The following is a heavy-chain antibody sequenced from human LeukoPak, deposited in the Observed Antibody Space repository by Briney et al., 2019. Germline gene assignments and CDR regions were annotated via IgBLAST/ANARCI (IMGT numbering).Heavy chain of an antibody. CDR3: ARGSGYSGYVLFDY. J-gene: IGHJ4*02. Sequence: GASVKVSCKASGYTFTSYGISWVRQAPGQGLEWMGWISVYNGNTNYAQKLQGRVTMTTDTSTRTAYMELRSLRFDDTAVYYCARGSGYSGYVLFDYWGQGTLVTVSS. CDR2: ISVYNGNT. D-gene: IGHD5-12*01. CDR1: GYTFTSYG. V-gene: IGHV1-18*01.